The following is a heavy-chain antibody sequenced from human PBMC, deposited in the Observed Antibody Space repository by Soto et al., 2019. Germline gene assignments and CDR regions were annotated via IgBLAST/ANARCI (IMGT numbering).Heavy chain of an antibody. CDR1: GGSFSCYY. Sequence: PSETLSLTCAVYGGSFSCYYWSWIRQPPGKGLEWIGEINHSGSTNYNPSLKSRVTISVDTSKNQFPLKLSSVTAADTAVYYCARVRKSYYDFWSGRGAFDIWGQGTMVTVSS. D-gene: IGHD3-3*01. V-gene: IGHV4-34*01. CDR3: ARVRKSYYDFWSGRGAFDI. J-gene: IGHJ3*02. CDR2: INHSGST.